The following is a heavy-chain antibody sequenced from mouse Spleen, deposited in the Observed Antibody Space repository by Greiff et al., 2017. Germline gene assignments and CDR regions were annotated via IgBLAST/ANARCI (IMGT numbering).Heavy chain of an antibody. Sequence: QVQLQQSGPELVKPGASVKISCKASGYSFTSYYIHWVKQRPGQGLEWIGWIYPGSGNTKYNEKFKGKATLTADTSSSTAYMQLSSLTSEDSAVYYCARKGANWDGRYFDVWGAGTTVTVSS. CDR1: GYSFTSYY. CDR3: ARKGANWDGRYFDV. J-gene: IGHJ1*01. D-gene: IGHD4-1*01. CDR2: IYPGSGNT. V-gene: IGHV1-66*01.